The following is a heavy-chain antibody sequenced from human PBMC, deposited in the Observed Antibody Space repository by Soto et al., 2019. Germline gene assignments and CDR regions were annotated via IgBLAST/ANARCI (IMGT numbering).Heavy chain of an antibody. D-gene: IGHD3-9*01. V-gene: IGHV4-34*01. Sequence: SETLSLTCAVYGGSFSGYYWSWIRQPPGKGLEWIGEINHSGSTNYNPSLKSRVTISVDTSKNQFSLKLSSVTAADTAVYYCARGNHDPGNYDILTGLRGDWFDPWGQGTLVTVSS. CDR1: GGSFSGYY. CDR3: ARGNHDPGNYDILTGLRGDWFDP. CDR2: INHSGST. J-gene: IGHJ5*02.